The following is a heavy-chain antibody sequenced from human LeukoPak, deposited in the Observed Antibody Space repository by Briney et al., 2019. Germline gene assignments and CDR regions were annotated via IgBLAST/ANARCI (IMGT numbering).Heavy chain of an antibody. D-gene: IGHD3-22*01. Sequence: ASVKVSCKASGGTFSSYAISWVRQAPGQGLEWMGGIIPIFGTANYAQKFQGRVTITADESTSTAYMELSSLRSEDTAVYYCANDRSGYYGYWGQGTLVTVSS. CDR1: GGTFSSYA. J-gene: IGHJ4*02. V-gene: IGHV1-69*13. CDR2: IIPIFGTA. CDR3: ANDRSGYYGY.